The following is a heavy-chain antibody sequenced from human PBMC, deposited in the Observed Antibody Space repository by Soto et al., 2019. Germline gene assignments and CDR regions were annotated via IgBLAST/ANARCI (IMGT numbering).Heavy chain of an antibody. CDR3: ARNEGWLLRSPSFDY. CDR2: IYYSGST. D-gene: IGHD3-22*01. V-gene: IGHV4-39*01. J-gene: IGHJ4*02. Sequence: SETLSLTCTVSGGSISSSSYYWGWIRQPPGKGLEWIVSIYYSGSTYYNPSLKSRITISVDTSKNQFSLNLSSVTAADTAVYYCARNEGWLLRSPSFDYWGQGTLVTVSS. CDR1: GGSISSSSYY.